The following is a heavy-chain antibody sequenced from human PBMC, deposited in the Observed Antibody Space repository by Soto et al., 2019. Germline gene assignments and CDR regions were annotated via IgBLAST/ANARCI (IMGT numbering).Heavy chain of an antibody. D-gene: IGHD3-10*01. CDR3: AKVSEMGSVTEGYYYYMDV. CDR1: GGTFSNYT. CDR2: IIPILGIA. Sequence: QVQLVQSGAEVKKPGSSVKVSCKASGGTFSNYTISWVRQAPGQGLEWMGRIIPILGIANYAQKFQGRVTITADKSTNTACMELSSLRSEDTAMYYCAKVSEMGSVTEGYYYYMDVWGKGTTVTVSS. V-gene: IGHV1-69*02. J-gene: IGHJ6*03.